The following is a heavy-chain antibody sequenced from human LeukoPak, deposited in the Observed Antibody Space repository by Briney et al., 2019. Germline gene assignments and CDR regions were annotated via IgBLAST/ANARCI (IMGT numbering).Heavy chain of an antibody. CDR3: TRDKYQGSGSHYFAMDV. Sequence: PGGSLRLSCAASGLTLSGYGMFWVRQAPGKGLEWVAVIWFDGSNKYYADSVKGRFTISRDNSKNTVFLQMNSLRAEDTAVYYCTRDKYQGSGSHYFAMDVWGLGTTVIVSS. V-gene: IGHV3-33*07. D-gene: IGHD3-10*01. J-gene: IGHJ6*02. CDR2: IWFDGSNK. CDR1: GLTLSGYG.